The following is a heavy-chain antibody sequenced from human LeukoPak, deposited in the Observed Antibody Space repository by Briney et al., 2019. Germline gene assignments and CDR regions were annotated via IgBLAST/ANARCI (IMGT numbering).Heavy chain of an antibody. CDR2: ISWNSDTI. J-gene: IGHJ4*02. D-gene: IGHD6-19*01. CDR1: GFTFDDYA. Sequence: GGSLRPSCAASGFTFDDYAMHWVRQVPGKGLEWVSFISWNSDTIGYADSVKGRFTISRDNARNSLYLQMNSLRVEDTALYYCAKGNGWSYFDYWGQGTLVTVSS. CDR3: AKGNGWSYFDY. V-gene: IGHV3-9*01.